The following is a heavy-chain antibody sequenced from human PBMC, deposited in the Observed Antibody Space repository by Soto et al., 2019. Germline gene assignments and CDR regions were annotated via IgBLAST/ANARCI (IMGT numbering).Heavy chain of an antibody. CDR3: ASLRGYSYGMDAFDI. D-gene: IGHD5-18*01. CDR1: GFTFSSYA. J-gene: IGHJ3*02. V-gene: IGHV3-23*01. Sequence: EVQLLESGGGLVQPGGSLRLSCAAYGFTFSSYAMSWVRQAPGKGLEWVSAISGSGGSTYYADSVKGRFTISRDNSKNTLYLQMNSLRAEDTAVYYCASLRGYSYGMDAFDIWGQGTMVTVSS. CDR2: ISGSGGST.